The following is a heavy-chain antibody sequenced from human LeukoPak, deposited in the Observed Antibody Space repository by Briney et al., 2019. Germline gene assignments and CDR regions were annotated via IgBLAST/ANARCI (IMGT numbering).Heavy chain of an antibody. CDR2: IRYDGSNK. Sequence: GGSLRLSCAASGFTFSSYGMHWVHQAPGKGLEWVAFIRYDGSNKYYADSVKGRFTISRDNSKNTLYLQMNSLRAEDTAVYYCAKGASDIDYMDVWGKGTTVTVSS. CDR3: AKGASDIDYMDV. CDR1: GFTFSSYG. D-gene: IGHD2-15*01. J-gene: IGHJ6*03. V-gene: IGHV3-30*02.